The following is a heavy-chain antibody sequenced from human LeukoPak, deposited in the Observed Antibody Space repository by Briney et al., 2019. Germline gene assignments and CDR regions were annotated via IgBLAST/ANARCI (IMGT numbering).Heavy chain of an antibody. CDR1: GGSFSGYY. CDR2: INHSGTT. J-gene: IGHJ3*02. D-gene: IGHD3-22*01. Sequence: SETLSLTCAVYGGSFSGYYWNWIRQSPGKGLEWIGEINHSGTTNYIASLKSRATISVDTSKKQFYLKLSSVTAADTAVYYCARDYYDSSGYSLSAFDIWGQGTMVTVSS. V-gene: IGHV4-34*01. CDR3: ARDYYDSSGYSLSAFDI.